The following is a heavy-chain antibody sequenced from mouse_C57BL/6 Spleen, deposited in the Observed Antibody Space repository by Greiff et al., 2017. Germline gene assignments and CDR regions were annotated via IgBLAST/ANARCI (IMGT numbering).Heavy chain of an antibody. V-gene: IGHV1-52*01. CDR1: GYTFTSYW. CDR2: IDPSDSET. CDR3: ARRGITTGDYFDY. Sequence: QVQLQQPGAELVRPGSSVKLSCKASGYTFTSYWMPWVKQRPIQGLEWIGNIDPSDSETHYNQKFKDKATLTVDKSSSTAYMQLSSLTSEDSAVYYCARRGITTGDYFDYWGQGTSVTVSS. D-gene: IGHD1-2*01. J-gene: IGHJ4*01.